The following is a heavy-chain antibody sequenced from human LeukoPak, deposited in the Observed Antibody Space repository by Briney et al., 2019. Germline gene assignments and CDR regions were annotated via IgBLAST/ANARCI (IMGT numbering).Heavy chain of an antibody. Sequence: KPSETLSLTCTVSGDSFSSYYWSWIRQPPGKGLEWIGYIYYSGSTNYNPSLKSRVTISVDTSKNQFSLKLSPVTSADTAVYYCASRDSSGYYFDYWGRGTLVTVSS. CDR3: ASRDSSGYYFDY. D-gene: IGHD3-22*01. V-gene: IGHV4-59*01. CDR2: IYYSGST. CDR1: GDSFSSYY. J-gene: IGHJ4*02.